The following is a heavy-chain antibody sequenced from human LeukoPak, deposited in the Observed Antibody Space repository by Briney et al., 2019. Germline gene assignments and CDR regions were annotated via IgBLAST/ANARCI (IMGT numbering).Heavy chain of an antibody. J-gene: IGHJ4*02. CDR1: GFTFSSYA. V-gene: IGHV3-30-3*01. CDR2: ISYDGSNK. D-gene: IGHD3-9*01. CDR3: ARDRQLRYFDPFFDY. Sequence: GRSLRLSCAASGFTFSSYAMHWVRQAPGKGLEWVAVISYDGSNKYYATSVTGRFTISRDNSKNTLYLQMNSLRAEDTAVYYCARDRQLRYFDPFFDYWGQGTLVTVSS.